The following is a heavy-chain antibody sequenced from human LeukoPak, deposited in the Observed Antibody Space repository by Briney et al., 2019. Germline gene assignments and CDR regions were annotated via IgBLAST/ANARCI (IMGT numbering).Heavy chain of an antibody. CDR1: GFTFSSYG. Sequence: GGSLRLSCAASGFTFSSYGMHWVRQAPGKGLEWVAFIRYDGSNKFYADSVKGRFTISRDNSKNTLYLQMDSLRAEDTAVYYCAKDLYGSGSYQIRLFDYWGQGTLVTVSS. V-gene: IGHV3-30*02. CDR3: AKDLYGSGSYQIRLFDY. CDR2: IRYDGSNK. D-gene: IGHD3-10*01. J-gene: IGHJ4*02.